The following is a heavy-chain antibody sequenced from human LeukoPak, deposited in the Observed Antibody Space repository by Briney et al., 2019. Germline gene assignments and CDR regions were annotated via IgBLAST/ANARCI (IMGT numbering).Heavy chain of an antibody. D-gene: IGHD5-18*01. V-gene: IGHV3-30*02. J-gene: IGHJ3*01. CDR2: IRYDGSNK. Sequence: GGSLRLSCAASGFTFSSYGMHWVRQAPGKGLEWVAFIRYDGSNKYYADSVEGRFTISRDNSKNTLYLQMNSLRAEDTAVYYCTTLRPYIQPRWGQGTMVTVSS. CDR3: TTLRPYIQPR. CDR1: GFTFSSYG.